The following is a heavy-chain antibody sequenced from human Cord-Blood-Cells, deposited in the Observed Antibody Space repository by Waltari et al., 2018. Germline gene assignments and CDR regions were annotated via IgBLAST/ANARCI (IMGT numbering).Heavy chain of an antibody. CDR2: INPNSGGT. CDR1: GYTFTGYY. V-gene: IGHV1-2*04. Sequence: QVPLVQSGAEAKKPGVSVKVSCTASGYTFTGYYMHWVRQAPGQGLEWMGWINPNSGGTNYAQKFQGWVTMTRDTSISTAYMELSRLRSDDTAVYYCARGGISSGYDNGYFDYWGQGTLVTVSS. CDR3: ARGGISSGYDNGYFDY. J-gene: IGHJ4*02. D-gene: IGHD5-12*01.